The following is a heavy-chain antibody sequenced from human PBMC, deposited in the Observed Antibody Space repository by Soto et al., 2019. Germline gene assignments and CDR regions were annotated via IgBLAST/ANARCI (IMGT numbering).Heavy chain of an antibody. CDR3: ARDLWGYCGTDCYPLDV. CDR2: MYNTGST. D-gene: IGHD2-21*02. Sequence: PSENLSLTCTVSGCPIRGYYLSWIRAPPGKGLEWIGYMYNTGSTVYNPSFKSRVTISVDTSKNQFSLKLNSVTAADTAVYYCARDLWGYCGTDCYPLDVWGQGTTVTVSS. CDR1: GCPIRGYY. J-gene: IGHJ6*02. V-gene: IGHV4-59*01.